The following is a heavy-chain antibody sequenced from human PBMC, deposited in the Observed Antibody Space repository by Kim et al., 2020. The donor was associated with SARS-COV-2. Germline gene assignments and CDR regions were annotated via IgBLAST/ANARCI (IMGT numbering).Heavy chain of an antibody. CDR3: AREKYSYGLNWFDP. Sequence: GLEGTGRIKNNTGNPTYAQGFTGRCVYYLDTSVRTAYLQISSLKAEDTAVYYCAREKYSYGLNWFDPWGQGTLVTVSS. CDR2: IKNNTGNP. D-gene: IGHD5-18*01. V-gene: IGHV7-4-1*02. J-gene: IGHJ5*02.